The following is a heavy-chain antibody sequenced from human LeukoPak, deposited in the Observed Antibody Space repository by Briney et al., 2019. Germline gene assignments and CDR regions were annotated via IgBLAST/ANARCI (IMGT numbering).Heavy chain of an antibody. CDR1: GDSMFSRY. D-gene: IGHD2-15*01. J-gene: IGHJ3*02. CDR3: AKAPPPYCSGGSCFDAFDI. Sequence: ETLSLTCSVSGDSMFSRYWSWIRQPPGKGLEWVSAISHSGYTTYYADSVKGRFTISRDNSKNTVYLQMNSLRDEDTAVYSCAKAPPPYCSGGSCFDAFDIWGQGTMVTVSS. V-gene: IGHV3-23*01. CDR2: ISHSGYTT.